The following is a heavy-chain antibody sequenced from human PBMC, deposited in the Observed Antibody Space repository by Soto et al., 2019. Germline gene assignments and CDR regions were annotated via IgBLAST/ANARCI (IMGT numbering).Heavy chain of an antibody. CDR2: IYYSGST. J-gene: IGHJ5*02. CDR1: GGSISSGDYY. D-gene: IGHD2-15*01. V-gene: IGHV4-30-4*01. CDR3: SRYCSGGSFPPLDWFDP. Sequence: SETLSLTCTVSGGSISSGDYYWSWIRQPPGKGLEWIGYIYYSGSTYYNPSLKSRVTISVDTSKNQFSLKLSSVTAADTAVYYCSRYCSGGSFPPLDWFDPWGQGTLVTVSS.